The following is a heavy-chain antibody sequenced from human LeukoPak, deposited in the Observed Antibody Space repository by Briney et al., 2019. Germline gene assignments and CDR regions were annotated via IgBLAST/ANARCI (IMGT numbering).Heavy chain of an antibody. CDR2: IYWSDDK. J-gene: IGHJ4*02. V-gene: IGHV2-5*01. D-gene: IGHD1-26*01. CDR3: VHREGATLYGY. CDR1: GFSLSTRGGG. Sequence: TLVKPPQTLTLTCTFSGFSLSTRGGGVGWIRQPPGKALEWLSLIYWSDDKRYSPSLKSRLTITKDTSKNQVVLTMTNMDPVDTATYYCVHREGATLYGYWGQGTLVTVSS.